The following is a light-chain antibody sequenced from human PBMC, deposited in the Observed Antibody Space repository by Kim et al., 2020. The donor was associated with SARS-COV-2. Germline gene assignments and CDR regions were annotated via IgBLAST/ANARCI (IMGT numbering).Light chain of an antibody. CDR3: ATWDDSLNAWV. CDR1: NYNIGVNT. Sequence: GQMCTISCAGSNYNIGVNTVNWYQQFPGTAPKLLIYRNNQRPSGVPDRFSGSKSGTSASLALSCLLSEHEADYYWATWDDSLNAWVFGGGTQLTVL. V-gene: IGLV1-44*01. J-gene: IGLJ3*02. CDR2: RNN.